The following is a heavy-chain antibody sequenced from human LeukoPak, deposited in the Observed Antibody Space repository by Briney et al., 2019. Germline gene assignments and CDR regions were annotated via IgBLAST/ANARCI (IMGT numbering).Heavy chain of an antibody. CDR2: IYSGGST. CDR3: ARAPTRRDDSVGYSPHDAFDI. CDR1: GFTVSSNY. Sequence: GGSLRLSCAASGFTVSSNYMSWVRQAPGKGLEWVSVIYSGGSTYYADSVKDRFTISRDNSKNTLYLQMNSLRAEDTAVYYCARAPTRRDDSVGYSPHDAFDIGGQGTMVPVSS. D-gene: IGHD3-22*01. V-gene: IGHV3-66*01. J-gene: IGHJ3*02.